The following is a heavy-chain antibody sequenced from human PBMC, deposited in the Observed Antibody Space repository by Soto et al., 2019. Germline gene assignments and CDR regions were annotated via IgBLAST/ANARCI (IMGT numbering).Heavy chain of an antibody. CDR3: ARGKLGGYSYGRFSY. J-gene: IGHJ4*02. Sequence: ASVKVSFNASLYTFTSYDINWVRQATAQGRDWIGWMNPNSGNTCYAEKVQGRVTITRNTSISTAYMELSSLRSEDTAVYYCARGKLGGYSYGRFSYWGQGTLVTVSS. CDR2: MNPNSGNT. V-gene: IGHV1-8*01. CDR1: LYTFTSYD. D-gene: IGHD5-18*01.